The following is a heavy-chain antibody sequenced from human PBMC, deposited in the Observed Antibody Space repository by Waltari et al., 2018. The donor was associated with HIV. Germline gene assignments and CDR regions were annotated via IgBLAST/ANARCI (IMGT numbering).Heavy chain of an antibody. V-gene: IGHV4-38-2*02. CDR1: GYPISSGYY. D-gene: IGHD7-27*01. CDR2: MYHSGST. Sequence: GPGLVKPSETLSLTCTVSGYPISSGYYWGWIRQPPGKGLEWIGSMYHSGSTYYNPSLKSRVTMSVDTSKNQFSLKLSSVTAADTAVYYCARRSGEYWYFDLWGRGTLVTVS. J-gene: IGHJ2*01. CDR3: ARRSGEYWYFDL.